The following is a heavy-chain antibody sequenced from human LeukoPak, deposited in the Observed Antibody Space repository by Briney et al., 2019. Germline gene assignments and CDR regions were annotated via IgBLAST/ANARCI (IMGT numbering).Heavy chain of an antibody. CDR3: ARDLRSGSSWYGGNAFDI. D-gene: IGHD6-13*01. Sequence: SETLSLTCTVSGGSISSYYWSWIRQPAGKGLEWIGRIYTSGSTNYNPSLKSRVTMSVDTSKNQFSLKLSSVTAADTAVYYCARDLRSGSSWYGGNAFDIWGQGTMVTVSS. V-gene: IGHV4-4*07. CDR2: IYTSGST. J-gene: IGHJ3*02. CDR1: GGSISSYY.